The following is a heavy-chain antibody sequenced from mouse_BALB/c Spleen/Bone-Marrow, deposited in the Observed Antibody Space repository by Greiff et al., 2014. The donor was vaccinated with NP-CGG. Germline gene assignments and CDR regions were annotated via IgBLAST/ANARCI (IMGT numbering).Heavy chain of an antibody. Sequence: EVQLVESGGGLVKPGGSLKLSCAASGFTFSSYAMSWVRQTPEKRLEWVATISSGGSYTYYPDSAKGRFTISRDNAKNTLYLQMSSLRSEDTAMYYCARQGYHRYDGRGFDYWGQGTTLTVSS. CDR3: ARQGYHRYDGRGFDY. CDR1: GFTFSSYA. D-gene: IGHD2-14*01. J-gene: IGHJ2*01. V-gene: IGHV5-9-3*01. CDR2: ISSGGSYT.